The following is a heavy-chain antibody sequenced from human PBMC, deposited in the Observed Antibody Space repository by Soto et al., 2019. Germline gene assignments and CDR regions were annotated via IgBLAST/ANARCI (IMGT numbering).Heavy chain of an antibody. CDR1: GYIFTNFG. J-gene: IGHJ6*02. CDR3: AIEAAIPS. D-gene: IGHD2-21*02. Sequence: QVQLMQSAAEVKKPGASVKVSCKAAGYIFTNFGISWVRQAPGQGLEWMGWITPYNGHTNHAQKFQDRLTMTTDTSTSTVYMELRSLRSDDTAVYYCAIEAAIPSWGQGTTVTVSS. CDR2: ITPYNGHT. V-gene: IGHV1-18*04.